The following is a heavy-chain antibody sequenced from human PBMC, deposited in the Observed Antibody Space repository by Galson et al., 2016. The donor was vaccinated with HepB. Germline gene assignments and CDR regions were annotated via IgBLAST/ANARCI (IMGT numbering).Heavy chain of an antibody. D-gene: IGHD3-16*02. V-gene: IGHV5-51*01. CDR1: GYRFSGYW. CDR3: ARGGSYPQRHFYFDL. CDR2: VHPRGSDK. Sequence: QSGAEVKKPGESLRISCTGSGYRFSGYWIGWMRQLPGKGLEWMGIVHPRGSDKRPSPYFQRHVIISADKSTDTAYREWRSLKASDSGTYFWARGGSYPQRHFYFDLWGRGTLVSV. J-gene: IGHJ2*01.